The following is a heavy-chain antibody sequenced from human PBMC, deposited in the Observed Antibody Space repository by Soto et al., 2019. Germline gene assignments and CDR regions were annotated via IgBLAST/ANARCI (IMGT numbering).Heavy chain of an antibody. CDR3: ARVWHCSSTSCYVGAFDI. D-gene: IGHD2-2*01. V-gene: IGHV3-48*01. Sequence: GGSLRLSCAASGFTFSSYSMNWVRQAPGKGLEWVSYISSSSSTIYYADSVKGRFTISRDNAKNSLYLQMNSLRAEDTAVYYCARVWHCSSTSCYVGAFDIWGQGTMVTVSS. CDR2: ISSSSSTI. CDR1: GFTFSSYS. J-gene: IGHJ3*02.